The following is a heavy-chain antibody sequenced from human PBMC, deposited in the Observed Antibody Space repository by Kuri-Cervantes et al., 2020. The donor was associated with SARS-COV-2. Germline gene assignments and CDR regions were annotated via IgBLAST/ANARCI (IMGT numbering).Heavy chain of an antibody. Sequence: LRLSCTVSGGSISSGDYYWSWIRQPPGKGLEWIGYIYYSGSTYYNPSLKSRVTISVDTSKNQFSLKLSSVTAADTAVYYCAREGGEEGSDYDILTGYLGAAYYYYYMDVWGKGTTVTVSS. J-gene: IGHJ6*03. CDR1: GGSISSGDYY. D-gene: IGHD3-9*01. CDR2: IYYSGST. CDR3: AREGGEEGSDYDILTGYLGAAYYYYYMDV. V-gene: IGHV4-30-4*08.